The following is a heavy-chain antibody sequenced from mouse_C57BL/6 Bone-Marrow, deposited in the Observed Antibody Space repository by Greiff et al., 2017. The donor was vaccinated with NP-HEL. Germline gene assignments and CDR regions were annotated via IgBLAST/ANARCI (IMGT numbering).Heavy chain of an antibody. CDR3: ARPYDYDVIFFAY. V-gene: IGHV5-9*01. CDR2: ISGGGGNT. Sequence: EVKVVESGGGLVKPGGSLKLSCAASGFTFSSYTMSWVRQTPEKRLEWVATISGGGGNTYYPDSVKGRFTISRDNAKNTLYLQMSSLRSEDTALYYCARPYDYDVIFFAYWGQGTLVTVSA. J-gene: IGHJ3*01. CDR1: GFTFSSYT. D-gene: IGHD2-4*01.